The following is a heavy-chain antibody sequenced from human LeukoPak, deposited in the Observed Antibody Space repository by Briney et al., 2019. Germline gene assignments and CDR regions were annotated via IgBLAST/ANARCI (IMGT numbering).Heavy chain of an antibody. CDR2: INHSGST. J-gene: IGHJ4*02. CDR1: SGSFSGYY. CDR3: ARVVRRISRLERGSRLYYFDY. D-gene: IGHD1-26*01. Sequence: PSVTLSLTCAVYSGSFSGYYWSWIRQPPGKGLEWIGEINHSGSTNYNPSPKSRVTISVDTSKNQFSLKLSSVTAADTAVYYCARVVRRISRLERGSRLYYFDYWGQGTLVTVSS. V-gene: IGHV4-34*01.